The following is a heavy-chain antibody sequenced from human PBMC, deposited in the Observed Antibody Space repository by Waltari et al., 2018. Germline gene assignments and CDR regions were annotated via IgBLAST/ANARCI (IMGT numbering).Heavy chain of an antibody. CDR2: ISSSGSSI. CDR1: GVTFSSYE. V-gene: IGHV3-48*03. Sequence: EVQLVESGGDLVQPGGSLRLSCAASGVTFSSYEMNWVRKAPGKGLEWVSYISSSGSSIYYADSVKGRFTISRDNAKNSLYLQMNSLRAEDTAVYYCARDGYSSSWYVHWGQGTLVTVSS. CDR3: ARDGYSSSWYVH. J-gene: IGHJ5*02. D-gene: IGHD6-13*01.